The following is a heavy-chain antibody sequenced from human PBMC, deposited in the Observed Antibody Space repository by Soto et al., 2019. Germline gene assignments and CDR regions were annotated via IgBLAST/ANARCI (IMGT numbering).Heavy chain of an antibody. J-gene: IGHJ6*02. CDR3: ASPTSNSGYDSSYNYYGMDV. CDR1: GGTFSSYA. CDR2: IIPIFGTA. D-gene: IGHD5-12*01. V-gene: IGHV1-69*13. Sequence: SVKVSCKASGGTFSSYAISWVRQAPGQGLEWMGGIIPIFGTANYAQKFQGRVTITADESTSTAYMELSSLRSEDTAVYYCASPTSNSGYDSSYNYYGMDVWGQETTVTVPS.